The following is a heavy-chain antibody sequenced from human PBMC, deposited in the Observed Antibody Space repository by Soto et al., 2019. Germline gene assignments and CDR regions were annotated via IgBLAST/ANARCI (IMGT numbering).Heavy chain of an antibody. CDR1: GFSLSTSGVG. V-gene: IGHV2-5*02. CDR3: AHKAGRGAAMAV. CDR2: IYWDNDE. D-gene: IGHD2-15*01. J-gene: IGHJ6*02. Sequence: QITLKESGPTLVKPTETLTLTCTFSGFSLSTSGVGAGWIRQPPGKALEWLALIYWDNDERYSPSLKSRVTITKDTSKHELVLTMTNMDPVDTSTYYCAHKAGRGAAMAVWGQGTAVTVSS.